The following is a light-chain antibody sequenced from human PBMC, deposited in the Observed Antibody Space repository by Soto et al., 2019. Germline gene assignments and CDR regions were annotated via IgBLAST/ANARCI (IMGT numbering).Light chain of an antibody. V-gene: IGLV1-47*01. CDR2: RDD. J-gene: IGLJ3*02. CDR3: AAWDDSLNAWV. Sequence: QAVVTQPPSASTTPGQRVTIFCSGGIPNIGSKYVYWYQHLPGAAPKLLIYRDDQRPSGVPDRFSGSKSGTSASLAISGLRSEDEADYYCAAWDDSLNAWVFGGGTQLTVL. CDR1: IPNIGSKY.